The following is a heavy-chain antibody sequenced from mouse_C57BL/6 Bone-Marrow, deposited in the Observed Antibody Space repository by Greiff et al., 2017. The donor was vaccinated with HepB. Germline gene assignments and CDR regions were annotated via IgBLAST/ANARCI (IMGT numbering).Heavy chain of an antibody. V-gene: IGHV1-69*01. CDR3: AIPYYGGYYFDY. CDR2: IDPSDSYT. CDR1: GYTFTSYW. Sequence: QVQLKQPGAELVMPGASVKLSCKASGYTFTSYWMHWVKQRPGQGLEWIGEIDPSDSYTNYNQKFKGKSTLTVDKSSSTAYMQLSSLTSEDSAVYYCAIPYYGGYYFDYWGQGTTLTVSS. J-gene: IGHJ2*01. D-gene: IGHD1-1*01.